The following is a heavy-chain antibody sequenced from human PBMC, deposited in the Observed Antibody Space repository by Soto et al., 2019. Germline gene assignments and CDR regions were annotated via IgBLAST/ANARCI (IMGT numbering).Heavy chain of an antibody. D-gene: IGHD3-22*01. CDR3: ARLRYYYDSSGYYQFDY. J-gene: IGHJ4*02. V-gene: IGHV4-39*01. CDR1: GGSISSSSYY. Sequence: SETLSLTCTVSGGSISSSSYYWGWIRQPPXKGLEWIGSIYYSGSTYYNPSLKSRVTISVDTSKNQFSLKLSSVTAADTAVYYCARLRYYYDSSGYYQFDYWGQGTLVTVSS. CDR2: IYYSGST.